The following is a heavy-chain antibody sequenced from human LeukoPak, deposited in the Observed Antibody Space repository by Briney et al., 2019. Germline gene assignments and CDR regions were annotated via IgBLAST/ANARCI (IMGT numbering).Heavy chain of an antibody. CDR3: AKDGKSITIFGVVITSFDY. CDR1: GFTFSSYA. CDR2: ISGSGGST. J-gene: IGHJ4*02. V-gene: IGHV3-23*01. D-gene: IGHD3-3*01. Sequence: PGGSLRPSCAASGFTFSSYAMSWVRQAPGKGLEWVSAISGSGGSTYYADSVKGRFTISRDNSKNTLYLQMNSLRAEDTAVYYCAKDGKSITIFGVVITSFDYWGQGTLVTVSS.